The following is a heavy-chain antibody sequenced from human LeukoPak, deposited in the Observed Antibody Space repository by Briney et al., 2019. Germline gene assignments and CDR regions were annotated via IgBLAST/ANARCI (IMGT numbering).Heavy chain of an antibody. D-gene: IGHD1-20*01. CDR3: TKDGAFKWNDGGFFGS. J-gene: IGHJ4*02. CDR1: GFKFDGFG. Sequence: GGSLRLSCAASGFKFDGFGMHWVRQPPGKGLEWVSLISDDGSKTYYADSVKGRFTISRDSSKNSLFLQMSSLSAEDTALYYCTKDGAFKWNDGGFFGSWGQGTLVIVSS. V-gene: IGHV3-43*02. CDR2: ISDDGSKT.